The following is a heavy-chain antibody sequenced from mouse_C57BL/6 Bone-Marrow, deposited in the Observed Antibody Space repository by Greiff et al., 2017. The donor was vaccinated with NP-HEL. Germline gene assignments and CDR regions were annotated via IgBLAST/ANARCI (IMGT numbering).Heavy chain of an antibody. Sequence: EVQLQQSGPELVKPGASVKISCKASGYSFTDYNMNWVKQSNGKSLEWIGVINPNYGTTSYNQKFKGKATFTVDQSSSTAYMQLNSLTSDDSAVYYCAREEAYGTYAMDYWGQGTSVTVSS. CDR2: INPNYGTT. J-gene: IGHJ4*01. CDR1: GYSFTDYN. D-gene: IGHD1-1*01. CDR3: AREEAYGTYAMDY. V-gene: IGHV1-39*01.